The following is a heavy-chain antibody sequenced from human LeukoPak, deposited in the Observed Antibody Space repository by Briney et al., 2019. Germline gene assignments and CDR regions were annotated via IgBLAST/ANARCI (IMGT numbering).Heavy chain of an antibody. V-gene: IGHV3-23*01. J-gene: IGHJ4*02. D-gene: IGHD6-13*01. Sequence: GGSLRLSCTASGFTFSSYAMSWVRQAPGKGLEWVSGIGGGVTTNHADTVKGRFTISRDNSKNRVYLQMDSLRADDTAVYYCAKRASGTGSYFDYWGQGTLVTVSS. CDR2: IGGGVTT. CDR1: GFTFSSYA. CDR3: AKRASGTGSYFDY.